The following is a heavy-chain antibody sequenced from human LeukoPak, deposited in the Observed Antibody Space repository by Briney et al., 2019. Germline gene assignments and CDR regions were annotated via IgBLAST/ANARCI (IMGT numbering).Heavy chain of an antibody. Sequence: ASVRVSCKASGYTFTSYGISWVRQAPGQGLEWMVWISAYNGNTNYAQKLQGRVTMTTDTSTSTAYMELRSLRSDDTAAYYCAREGPFRDGYNKYYFDYWGQGTLVTVSS. CDR3: AREGPFRDGYNKYYFDY. D-gene: IGHD5-24*01. J-gene: IGHJ4*02. CDR2: ISAYNGNT. V-gene: IGHV1-18*01. CDR1: GYTFTSYG.